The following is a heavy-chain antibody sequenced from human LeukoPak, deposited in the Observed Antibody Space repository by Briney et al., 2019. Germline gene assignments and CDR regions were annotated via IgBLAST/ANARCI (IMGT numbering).Heavy chain of an antibody. CDR2: ISGSGGST. V-gene: IGHV3-23*01. J-gene: IGHJ4*02. CDR3: AVGDCSSTSCFPFDY. D-gene: IGHD2-2*01. CDR1: GFTFSSYA. Sequence: GGSLRLSCAASGFTFSSYAMSWVRQAPGKGLEWVSAISGSGGSTYYADSVKGRFTISRDNSKNTLYLQMNSLRSEDTAVYYCAVGDCSSTSCFPFDYWGQGTLVTVSS.